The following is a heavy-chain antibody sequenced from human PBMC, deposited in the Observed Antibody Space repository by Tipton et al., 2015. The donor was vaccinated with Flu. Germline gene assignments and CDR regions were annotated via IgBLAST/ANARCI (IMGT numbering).Heavy chain of an antibody. V-gene: IGHV3-21*01. CDR2: ISSSRSYI. J-gene: IGHJ3*02. D-gene: IGHD6-6*01. Sequence: GSLRLSCAASGFTFSHYTMNWVRQAPGKGLEWVSSISSSRSYILYSDSVKGRFTISRDNAKNSLYLQMNSLRAEDTAVYHCARRFSSSSGSSAFDIWGQGTMITVSS. CDR3: ARRFSSSSGSSAFDI. CDR1: GFTFSHYT.